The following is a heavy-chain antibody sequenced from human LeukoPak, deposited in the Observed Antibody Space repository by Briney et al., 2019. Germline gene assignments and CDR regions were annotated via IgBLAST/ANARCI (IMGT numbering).Heavy chain of an antibody. CDR1: GGTFSSYT. Sequence: ASVKVSCKASGGTFSSYTISWVRQAPGQGLEWMGRIIPIFGTANYAQKFQGRVTITADESTSTAYMELSSLRSEDTAVYYCARDRGYYGPFSDAFDIWGQGTMVTVSS. J-gene: IGHJ3*02. CDR3: ARDRGYYGPFSDAFDI. CDR2: IIPIFGTA. D-gene: IGHD3-22*01. V-gene: IGHV1-69*13.